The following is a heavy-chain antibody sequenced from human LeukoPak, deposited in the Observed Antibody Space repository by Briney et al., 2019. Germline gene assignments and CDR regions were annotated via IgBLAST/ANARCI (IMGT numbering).Heavy chain of an antibody. CDR3: ATAGGDGSRMGFDP. J-gene: IGHJ5*02. CDR1: EFTFNDYW. D-gene: IGHD2-15*01. V-gene: IGHV3-74*01. CDR2: INSDGSSA. Sequence: PGGSLRLSCEASEFTFNDYWMHWVRQGPGKGLVWVSRINSDGSSASYADSVKGRFTISRDNAKNTLYLQMNSLRAEDTAVYYCATAGGDGSRMGFDPWGQGTLVTVSS.